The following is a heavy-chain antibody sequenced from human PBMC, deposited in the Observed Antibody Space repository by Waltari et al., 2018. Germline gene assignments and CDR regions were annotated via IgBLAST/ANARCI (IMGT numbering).Heavy chain of an antibody. CDR2: INHSGST. J-gene: IGHJ5*02. V-gene: IGHV4-34*01. CDR1: GGSFSGYY. CDR3: ANRGGSSTPKINWFDP. Sequence: QVQLQQWGAGLLKPSETMSLTCAVSGGSFSGYYWRWIRPPPGKGLEWIGEINHSGSTNYNPSLKSRVTISVDTSKNQFSLKLSSVTAADTAVYYCANRGGSSTPKINWFDPWGQGTLVTVSS. D-gene: IGHD2-2*01.